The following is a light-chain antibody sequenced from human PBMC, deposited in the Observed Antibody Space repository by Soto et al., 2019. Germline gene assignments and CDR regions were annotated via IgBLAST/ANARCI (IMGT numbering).Light chain of an antibody. CDR1: QSVLYSSNNKNC. CDR3: QQHYSTPRT. Sequence: DIVMTQSPDSLAVSLGERATINCKSSQSVLYSSNNKNCLAWYQQKPGQPPKLLIYWASTRESGVPDRFSGSGSGTDFTLTISSLQAEDVAVYYCQQHYSTPRTFGQGTKLDIK. CDR2: WAS. V-gene: IGKV4-1*01. J-gene: IGKJ2*01.